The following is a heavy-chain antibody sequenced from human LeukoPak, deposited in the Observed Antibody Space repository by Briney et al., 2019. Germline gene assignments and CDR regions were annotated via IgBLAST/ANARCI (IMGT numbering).Heavy chain of an antibody. CDR2: INSNSGAR. V-gene: IGHV1-2*02. Sequence: ASVTVSCTASGYTFSGYYMHWVRQAPGQGLESMGWINSNSGARNYAPMFQGRVTFSRDNSISTAYMELSSLRSDETAIYYCARGRGGATTGFDHWGQGTLVTVS. D-gene: IGHD1-26*01. J-gene: IGHJ4*02. CDR1: GYTFSGYY. CDR3: ARGRGGATTGFDH.